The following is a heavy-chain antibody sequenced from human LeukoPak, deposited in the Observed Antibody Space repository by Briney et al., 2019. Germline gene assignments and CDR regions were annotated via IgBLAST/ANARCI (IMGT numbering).Heavy chain of an antibody. J-gene: IGHJ6*02. CDR2: INPNSGAT. Sequence: ASVKVSCKASGYTFTDYCLYWVRQAPGHGLEWMGWINPNSGATTYSQKFQGRVTMTRDTSISTAYMELSRLRSDDTAVYYCARAHVYHYYGMDVWGQGTTVTVSS. V-gene: IGHV1-2*02. CDR3: ARAHVYHYYGMDV. CDR1: GYTFTDYC.